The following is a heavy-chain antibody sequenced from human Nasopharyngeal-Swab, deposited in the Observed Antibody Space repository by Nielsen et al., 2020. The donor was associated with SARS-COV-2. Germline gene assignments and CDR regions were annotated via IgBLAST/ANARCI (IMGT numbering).Heavy chain of an antibody. V-gene: IGHV3-48*03. J-gene: IGHJ4*02. D-gene: IGHD6-13*01. CDR3: ARATGYSSSQGDY. CDR1: GFPFSSYE. CDR2: ISSSGSTI. Sequence: GSLRLSCAASGFPFSSYEMNWVRQAPGKGLEWVSYISSSGSTIYYADSVKGRFTISRDNAKNSLYLQMNSLRAEDTAVYYCARATGYSSSQGDYWGQGTLVTVSS.